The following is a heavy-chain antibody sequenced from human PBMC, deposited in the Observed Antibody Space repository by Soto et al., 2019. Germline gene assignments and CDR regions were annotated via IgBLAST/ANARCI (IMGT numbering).Heavy chain of an antibody. CDR1: GFTFSSYA. J-gene: IGHJ4*02. CDR2: IPGSGGST. V-gene: IGHV3-23*01. D-gene: IGHD6-6*01. Sequence: VQLLESGGGLVQPGGSLRLSCAASGFTFSSYAMSWVRQSPGKGLEWVSAIPGSGGSTYYAGSVKGRFTISRDNSKNPLYLQMNNLRVEDTAVYYCAKIGTSSSVSLPLVLLDYWGQGALVTVSS. CDR3: AKIGTSSSVSLPLVLLDY.